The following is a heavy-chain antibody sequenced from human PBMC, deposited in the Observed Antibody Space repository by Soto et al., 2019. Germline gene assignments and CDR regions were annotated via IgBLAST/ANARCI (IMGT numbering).Heavy chain of an antibody. V-gene: IGHV6-1*01. CDR2: TYYRSKWYN. J-gene: IGHJ4*02. Sequence: SXTLSLTCVISGDSVSSNXXSWNWIRQSPSRGLEWLGRTYYRSKWYNDYAVSVKSRITINPATSKNQFSLQLNSVTPEDTAVYYCARAYPAAFDYWGQGTLVTVSS. D-gene: IGHD6-25*01. CDR3: ARAYPAAFDY. CDR1: GDSVSSNXXS.